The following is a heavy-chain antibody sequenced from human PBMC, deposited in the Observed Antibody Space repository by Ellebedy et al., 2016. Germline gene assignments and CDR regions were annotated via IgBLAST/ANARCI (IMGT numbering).Heavy chain of an antibody. J-gene: IGHJ4*02. Sequence: GGSLRLSXAASGFAFKSFFMSWVRQAPGKGLEWVSTISGAGDDTHLADSVKGRFTISRDNFRNTLYLQMNSLRAEDTAVYYCYYGHYSGSWGQGTLVTVSS. D-gene: IGHD4-17*01. CDR1: GFAFKSFF. CDR3: YYGHYSGS. V-gene: IGHV3-23*01. CDR2: ISGAGDDT.